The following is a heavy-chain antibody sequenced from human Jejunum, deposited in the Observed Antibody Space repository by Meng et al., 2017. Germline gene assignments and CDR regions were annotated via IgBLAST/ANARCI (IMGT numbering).Heavy chain of an antibody. CDR3: ASRPVGIRTYYFDC. Sequence: QVQLQASGPGLVKPSGTLSLTCAVSGGSITSTKWWSWVRQTPGKGLEWIGEVFHSGTPNYNPSLMSQLTMSVDKSKNQFSLNLTSVTAADTAVYYCASRPVGIRTYYFDCWGQGTLVTVSS. D-gene: IGHD2-21*01. CDR1: GGSITSTKW. CDR2: VFHSGTP. V-gene: IGHV4-4*02. J-gene: IGHJ4*02.